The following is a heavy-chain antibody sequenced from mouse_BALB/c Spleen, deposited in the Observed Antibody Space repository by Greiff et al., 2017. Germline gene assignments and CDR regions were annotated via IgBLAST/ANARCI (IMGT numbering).Heavy chain of an antibody. Sequence: VQRVESGAELMKPGASVKISCKATGYTFSSYWIEWVKQRPGHGLEWIGEILPGSGSTNYNEKFKGKATFTADTSSNTAYMQLSSLTSEDSAVYYCARSNYDYDPFAYWGQGTLVTVSA. CDR3: ARSNYDYDPFAY. CDR2: ILPGSGST. J-gene: IGHJ3*01. D-gene: IGHD2-4*01. CDR1: GYTFSSYW. V-gene: IGHV1-9*01.